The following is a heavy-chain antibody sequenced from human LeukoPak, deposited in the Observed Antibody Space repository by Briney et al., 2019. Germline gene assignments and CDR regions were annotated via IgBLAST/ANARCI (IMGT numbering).Heavy chain of an antibody. CDR2: ISGDGDYT. Sequence: PGGSLRLSCAASGFTFDDYAMHWVRQAPGMALEWVSLISGDGDYTYYADSAKGRFTISRDNSKNSLYLQMNTLRTEDNALYYCAKGHGSRTGDFEYWGQGTLVTVSS. J-gene: IGHJ4*02. CDR3: AKGHGSRTGDFEY. CDR1: GFTFDDYA. D-gene: IGHD3-10*01. V-gene: IGHV3-43*02.